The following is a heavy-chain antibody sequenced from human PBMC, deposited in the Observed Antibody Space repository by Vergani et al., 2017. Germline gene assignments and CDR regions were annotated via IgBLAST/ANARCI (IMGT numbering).Heavy chain of an antibody. CDR3: GRVADFYGLGSRLLDL. V-gene: IGHV4-31*03. CDR1: GDSISSGVYY. CDR2: IYSTGST. J-gene: IGHJ5*02. D-gene: IGHD3-10*01. Sequence: QVQLQESGPRLVKPSETLSLTCSVSGDSISSGVYYWNWIRQHPGKGLEWIGYIYSTGSTHHNPSLRRRINMSVDTSKNQFSLKLNSVTAADTAVYYCGRVADFYGLGSRLLDLWGQGILVTVSS.